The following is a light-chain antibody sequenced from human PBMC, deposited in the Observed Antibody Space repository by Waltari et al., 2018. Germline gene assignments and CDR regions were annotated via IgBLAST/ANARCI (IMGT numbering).Light chain of an antibody. CDR1: SSDVGGSNY. CDR2: DGT. J-gene: IGLJ3*02. V-gene: IGLV2-14*01. CDR3: CSFRSSSTWV. Sequence: QSALTQPASVSGSPGQSITISCTGTSSDVGGSNYVSWYQQHPGKAPKPMIYDGTNRPSGVSNRFSGSKSGNTASLTISGLQAEDEADYYCCSFRSSSTWVFGGGTKLTVL.